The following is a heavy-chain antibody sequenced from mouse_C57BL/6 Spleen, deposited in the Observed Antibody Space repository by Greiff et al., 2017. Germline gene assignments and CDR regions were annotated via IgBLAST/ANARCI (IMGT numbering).Heavy chain of an antibody. J-gene: IGHJ4*01. CDR1: GFNIKDYY. V-gene: IGHV14-2*01. Sequence: VQLQQSGAELVKPGASVKLSCTASGFNIKDYYMHWVKQRTEQGLAWIGRIDPEDGETKYAPNLHGTATITADTSSNTAYLQRSSLTSEDTAVYYCARGGYYSKGDYAMDYWGQGTSVTGSS. CDR2: IDPEDGET. D-gene: IGHD2-5*01. CDR3: ARGGYYSKGDYAMDY.